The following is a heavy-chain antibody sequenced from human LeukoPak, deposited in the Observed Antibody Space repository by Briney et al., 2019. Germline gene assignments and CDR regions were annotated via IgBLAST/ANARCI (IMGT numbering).Heavy chain of an antibody. D-gene: IGHD3-10*01. Sequence: PGGSRRLSCAASGFTFSSYEMNWVRQAPGKGLEWVSYISSSGSTIYYADSVKGRFTISRDNAKNSLYLQMNSLRAEDTAVYYCARDALLGSGYFDYWGQGTLVTVSS. CDR1: GFTFSSYE. CDR2: ISSSGSTI. CDR3: ARDALLGSGYFDY. J-gene: IGHJ4*02. V-gene: IGHV3-48*03.